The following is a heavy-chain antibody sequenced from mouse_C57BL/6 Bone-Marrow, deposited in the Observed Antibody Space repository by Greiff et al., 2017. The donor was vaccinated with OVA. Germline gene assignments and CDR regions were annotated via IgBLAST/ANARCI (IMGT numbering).Heavy chain of an antibody. D-gene: IGHD3-2*02. V-gene: IGHV1-69*01. CDR1: GYTFTSYW. J-gene: IGHJ2*01. CDR2: IDPSASYT. CDR3: ARTRDSSGPHYFDY. Sequence: QVQLQQPGAELVMPGASVKLSCKASGYTFTSYWMHWVKQRPGQGLEWIGEIDPSASYTNYNPKFKGKSTLTVDKSSSTAYMQLSSLTSEDSAVYYCARTRDSSGPHYFDYWGQGTTLTVSS.